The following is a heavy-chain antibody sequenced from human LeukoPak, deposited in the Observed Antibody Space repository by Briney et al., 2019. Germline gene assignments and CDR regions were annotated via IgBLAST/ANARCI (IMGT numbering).Heavy chain of an antibody. Sequence: SETLSLTCAVYGGSFSGYYWSWIRQPPGKGLEWIGEINHSGSANYNPSLKSRVTISVNTSKNQFSLKLSSVTPEDTAVYYCARGLRSYLDYWGQGTLVTVSS. CDR3: ARGLRSYLDY. V-gene: IGHV4-34*01. J-gene: IGHJ4*02. CDR1: GGSFSGYY. D-gene: IGHD3-10*01. CDR2: INHSGSA.